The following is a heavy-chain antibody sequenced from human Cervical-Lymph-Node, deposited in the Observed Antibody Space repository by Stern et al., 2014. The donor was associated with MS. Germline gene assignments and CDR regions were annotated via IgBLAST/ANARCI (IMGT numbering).Heavy chain of an antibody. CDR1: GGSISSGGYY. CDR3: ARGSDWVVSGHYFDY. CDR2: SNYSGST. J-gene: IGHJ4*02. D-gene: IGHD2-15*01. V-gene: IGHV4-31*03. Sequence: QVQLQESGPGLVKPSQTLSLTCTVSGGSISSGGYYWSWIRQHPGNGLECIGHSNYSGSTHYNPSLKSRVSISVATSKNEFSLKLSSVTAADTAVYYCARGSDWVVSGHYFDYWGQGTLVTVSS.